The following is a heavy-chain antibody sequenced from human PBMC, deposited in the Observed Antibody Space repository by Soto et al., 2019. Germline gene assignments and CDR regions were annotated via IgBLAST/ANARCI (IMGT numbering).Heavy chain of an antibody. Sequence: SETLSLTCTVSGGSISDSSHYWAWIRQPPGKGLEWIGYIYYSGSTSYKPSLKSRVTMSVDTTKNQFSLKLSSVTAADTAVYYCAREPRAWGQGTLVTVSS. V-gene: IGHV4-39*07. J-gene: IGHJ5*02. CDR1: GGSISDSSHY. CDR2: IYYSGST. CDR3: AREPRA.